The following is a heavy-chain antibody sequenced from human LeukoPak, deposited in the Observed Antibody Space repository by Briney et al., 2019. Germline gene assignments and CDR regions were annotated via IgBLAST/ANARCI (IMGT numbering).Heavy chain of an antibody. V-gene: IGHV3-23*01. J-gene: IGHJ4*02. CDR1: GFTFSSYA. D-gene: IGHD2-2*01. CDR3: AKDRYCSSTRCYGDFDY. CDR2: ISGSGDSA. Sequence: GALRLSCEGSGFTFSSYAMSWVRQAPGKGLEWVSVISGSGDSAFYADSVKGQFTISRGNSKNTLYLQMNSLRAEDTAVYYCAKDRYCSSTRCYGDFDYWGQGTLVTVSS.